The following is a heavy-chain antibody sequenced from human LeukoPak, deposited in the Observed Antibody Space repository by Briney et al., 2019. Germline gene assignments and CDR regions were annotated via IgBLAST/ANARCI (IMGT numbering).Heavy chain of an antibody. CDR1: GFTVSSNY. Sequence: GGSLRLSCAASGFTVSSNYMSWVRQAPGKGLEWVSVIYSGGSTYYADSVKGWFTISRDKSKNTLYLQMNSLRAEDTAVYYCAKGGGAAATHLLDYWGQGTLVIVSS. D-gene: IGHD6-13*01. J-gene: IGHJ4*02. V-gene: IGHV3-66*02. CDR3: AKGGGAAATHLLDY. CDR2: IYSGGST.